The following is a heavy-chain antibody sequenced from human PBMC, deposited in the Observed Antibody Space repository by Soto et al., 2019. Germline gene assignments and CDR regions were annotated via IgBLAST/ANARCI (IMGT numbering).Heavy chain of an antibody. CDR3: ASSYSGYFDN. CDR1: GDSISSGAYY. D-gene: IGHD3-22*01. CDR2: IYHSGNT. Sequence: PSETLSLTCTVSGDSISSGAYYWNWIRQHPGKGLEWIAYIYHSGNTYYNPSLKSRITISVDTSKNQFSLRLSSVTAADTAVYYCASSYSGYFDNWGQGTLVTVSS. J-gene: IGHJ4*02. V-gene: IGHV4-31*02.